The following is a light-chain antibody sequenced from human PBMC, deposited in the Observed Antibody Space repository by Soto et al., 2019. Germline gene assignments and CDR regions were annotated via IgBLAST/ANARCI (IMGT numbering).Light chain of an antibody. CDR3: PQADSFPPT. J-gene: IGKJ2*01. Sequence: DIQMTQSPSPVSASVGDRVTITCRASQGVSTWLAWYQQKPGKAPELLIYAASSLQSGVPSRFSGSGSGTDFTLTISGLQPQVSATYYCPQADSFPPTFGQGTNLDIK. CDR2: AAS. V-gene: IGKV1-12*01. CDR1: QGVSTW.